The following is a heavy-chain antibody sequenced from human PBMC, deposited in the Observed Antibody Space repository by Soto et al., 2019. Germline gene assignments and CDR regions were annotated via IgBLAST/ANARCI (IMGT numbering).Heavy chain of an antibody. CDR2: IYFNGNT. Sequence: SETLSLTCTVSAASFSKYYWTWIRQSPGKGLEWIGYIYFNGNTNYNPSLKRRVTMSIDMTNNHVSLILNSVTAADTAVYYCARVGPWVPYYYDSSPYTFENWFDPWGQGTLVTVSS. CDR3: ARVGPWVPYYYDSSPYTFENWFDP. J-gene: IGHJ5*02. D-gene: IGHD3-22*01. CDR1: AASFSKYY. V-gene: IGHV4-59*08.